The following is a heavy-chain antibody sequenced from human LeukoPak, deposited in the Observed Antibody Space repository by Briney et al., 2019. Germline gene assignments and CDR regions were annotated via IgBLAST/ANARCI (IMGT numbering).Heavy chain of an antibody. D-gene: IGHD2-2*01. J-gene: IGHJ4*02. CDR2: ISAYNGNT. V-gene: IGHV1-18*04. Sequence: EASVEVSCKASGYTFTSYGISWVRQAPGQGLEWMGWISAYNGNTNYAQKLQGRVTMTTDTSTSTAYMELRSLRSDDTAVYYCARVSTSCYELDYWGQGTLVTVSS. CDR1: GYTFTSYG. CDR3: ARVSTSCYELDY.